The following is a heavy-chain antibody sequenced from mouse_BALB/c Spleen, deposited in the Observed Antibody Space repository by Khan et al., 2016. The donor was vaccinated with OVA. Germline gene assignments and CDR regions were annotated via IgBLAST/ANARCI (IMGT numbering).Heavy chain of an antibody. J-gene: IGHJ3*01. CDR1: GFTFSSYG. CDR3: ARHDSTASFAY. CDR2: ISSGGSYT. V-gene: IGHV5-6*01. Sequence: EVELVESGGDLVKPGGSLKLSCAASGFTFSSYGMSWVRQTPDKRLEWVATISSGGSYTYYPDSVKGRFTISRDNAKNTLYLQMSSLKSEDTAMYYWARHDSTASFAYWGQGTLVTVSA. D-gene: IGHD1-1*01.